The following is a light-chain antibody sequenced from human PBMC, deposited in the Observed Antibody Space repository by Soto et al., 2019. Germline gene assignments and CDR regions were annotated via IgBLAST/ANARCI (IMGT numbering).Light chain of an antibody. Sequence: EIVLTQSPGTLALSPGDRATLACRASQRVSANYVAWYQQKPGQAPRLLIYAASSRATGIPDRFSGSGSGTDFILTISRLEPVDFAVYYCQQYGSSSYTFGQGTKLEIK. V-gene: IGKV3-20*01. CDR1: QRVSANY. CDR3: QQYGSSSYT. J-gene: IGKJ2*01. CDR2: AAS.